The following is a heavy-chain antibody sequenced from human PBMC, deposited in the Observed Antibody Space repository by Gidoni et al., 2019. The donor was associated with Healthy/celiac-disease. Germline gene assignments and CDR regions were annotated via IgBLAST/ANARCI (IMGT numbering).Heavy chain of an antibody. CDR2: IYYSGST. D-gene: IGHD3-22*01. CDR3: ASAYYDSSGYYPYFDY. J-gene: IGHJ4*02. CDR1: GGAISSGDYY. V-gene: IGHV4-30-4*01. Sequence: QVQLQESGPGLVKPSQTLSLTCTVSGGAISSGDYYWSWIRQPPGQGLEWIGYIYYSGSTYYNPSLKSRVTISVDTSKNQFSLKLSSVTAADTAVYYCASAYYDSSGYYPYFDYWGQGTLVTVSS.